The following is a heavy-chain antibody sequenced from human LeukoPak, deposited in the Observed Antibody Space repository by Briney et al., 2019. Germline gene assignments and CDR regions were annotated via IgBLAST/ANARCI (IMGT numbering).Heavy chain of an antibody. D-gene: IGHD3-16*02. CDR3: ARADYDYVWGSYRLPDP. V-gene: IGHV7-4-1*02. Sequence: ASVKVSCKASEYTFTSYTMNWVRQAPGQGLEWMGWINTNTGNPTYAQGFTGRFVFSLDTSVSTAYLQISSLKAEDTAVYYCARADYDYVWGSYRLPDPWGQGTLVTVSS. J-gene: IGHJ5*02. CDR2: INTNTGNP. CDR1: EYTFTSYT.